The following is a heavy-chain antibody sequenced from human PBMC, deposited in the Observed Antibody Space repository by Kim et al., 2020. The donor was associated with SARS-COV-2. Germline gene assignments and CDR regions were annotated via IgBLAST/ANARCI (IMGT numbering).Heavy chain of an antibody. J-gene: IGHJ4*02. CDR1: GFSLSTSGVG. D-gene: IGHD3-9*01. CDR3: AHGYYDILTGYSCFDY. Sequence: SGPTLVNPTQTLTLTCTFSGFSLSTSGVGVGWIRQPPGKALEWLALIYWDDDKRYSPSLKSRLTITKDTSKNQVVLTMTNMDPVDTATYYCAHGYYDILTGYSCFDYWGQGTLVTVSS. V-gene: IGHV2-5*02. CDR2: IYWDDDK.